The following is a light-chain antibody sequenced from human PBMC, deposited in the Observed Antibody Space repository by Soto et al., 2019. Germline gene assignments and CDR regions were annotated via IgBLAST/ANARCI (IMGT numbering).Light chain of an antibody. CDR1: QSVSSN. V-gene: IGKV3-15*01. CDR2: GAS. J-gene: IGKJ4*01. CDR3: KQYNNWPPA. Sequence: EIVMTQSPATLSVSPGERATLSCRASQSVSSNLAWYQQKPGQAPRLLIYGASTRATGIPARFSGSGSGTEFTLTISSLQSEDFATYYCKQYNNWPPAFGGGTKVEIE.